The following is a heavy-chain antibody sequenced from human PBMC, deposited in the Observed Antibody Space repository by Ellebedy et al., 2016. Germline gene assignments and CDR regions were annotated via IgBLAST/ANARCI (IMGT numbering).Heavy chain of an antibody. J-gene: IGHJ6*03. D-gene: IGHD4-17*01. Sequence: SETLSLTXSVSGGSISSAGHYWSWIRQHPVKGLEWIGYIHYSGTSYYTPSLRGRVTISIDTSQNQFSLKVSSVTAADTAVYFCAREQYGDYGGYYMDVWGKGTTVTVSS. V-gene: IGHV4-31*03. CDR3: AREQYGDYGGYYMDV. CDR2: IHYSGTS. CDR1: GGSISSAGHY.